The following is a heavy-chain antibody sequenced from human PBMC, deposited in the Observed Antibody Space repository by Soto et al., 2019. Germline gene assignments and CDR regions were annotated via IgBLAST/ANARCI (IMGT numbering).Heavy chain of an antibody. CDR2: IIPIFGTP. CDR3: ARSEVPEDNVVVPAAPYYEYHCMDV. D-gene: IGHD2-2*01. Sequence: QVQLVQSGAEVKKPGPSVKVSCKASGGTFSSYAISWVRQAPGQGLEWIGGIIPIFGTPNYAQKFQGRVTITADKDTKADDMELRRLSSDDTAVNYRARSEVPEDNVVVPAAPYYEYHCMDVWGQATTVNVSS. V-gene: IGHV1-69*06. J-gene: IGHJ6*02. CDR1: GGTFSSYA.